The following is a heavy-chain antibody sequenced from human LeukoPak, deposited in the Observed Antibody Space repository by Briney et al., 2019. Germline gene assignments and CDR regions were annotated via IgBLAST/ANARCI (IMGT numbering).Heavy chain of an antibody. D-gene: IGHD2-2*02. Sequence: GESLKISCKGSGYSFTNYWIGWVRQMPGKGLEWMGIIYPGDSDTRYSPSFQGQVTISADKSISTAYLQWSSLKASDTAMYYCARPGRGVVVPAAIPYFDYWGQGTLVTVSS. V-gene: IGHV5-51*01. J-gene: IGHJ4*02. CDR2: IYPGDSDT. CDR1: GYSFTNYW. CDR3: ARPGRGVVVPAAIPYFDY.